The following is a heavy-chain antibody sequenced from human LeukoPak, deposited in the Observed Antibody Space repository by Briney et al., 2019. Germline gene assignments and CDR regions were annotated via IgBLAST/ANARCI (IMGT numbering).Heavy chain of an antibody. J-gene: IGHJ4*02. Sequence: GGSLRPSCVASGFTFSRFWMSWVRQAPGKGLEWVANIKEDGSEKYYVDSVKGRFTISRDNAKKSLYLQMNSLRVEDTAVYYCARWAESNDYWGQGTLVTVSS. CDR3: ARWAESNDY. CDR1: GFTFSRFW. CDR2: IKEDGSEK. V-gene: IGHV3-7*05.